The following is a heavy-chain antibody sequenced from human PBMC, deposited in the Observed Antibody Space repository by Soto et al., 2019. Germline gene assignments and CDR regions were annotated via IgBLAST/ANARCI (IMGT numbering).Heavy chain of an antibody. V-gene: IGHV1-46*01. CDR2: INPGDGRT. CDR1: GYTFTNYY. Sequence: ASVKVSCKASGYTFTNYYIHWVRQAPGQGPEWMGIINPGDGRTTYTQKFQGRVTMIRDTSTCTVYMELSSLRSEDTAVYYCARVSGSYWPFDYWGQGTLVTVSS. J-gene: IGHJ4*02. D-gene: IGHD1-26*01. CDR3: ARVSGSYWPFDY.